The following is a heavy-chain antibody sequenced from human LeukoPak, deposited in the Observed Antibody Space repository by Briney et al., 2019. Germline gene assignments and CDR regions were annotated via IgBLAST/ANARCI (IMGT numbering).Heavy chain of an antibody. CDR2: IIPILGIA. D-gene: IGHD5-12*01. V-gene: IGHV1-69*04. CDR3: ARGPLIGYDPFDY. CDR1: GGTFSSYA. Sequence: SVKVSCKASGGTFSSYAISWVRQAPGQGLEWMGRIIPILGIANYAQKFQGRVTITADKSTSTAYMELSSLRSEDTAVYYCARGPLIGYDPFDYRGQGTLVTVSS. J-gene: IGHJ4*02.